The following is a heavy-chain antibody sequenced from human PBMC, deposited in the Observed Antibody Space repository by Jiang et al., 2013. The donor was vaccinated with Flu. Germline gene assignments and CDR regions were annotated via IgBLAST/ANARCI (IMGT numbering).Heavy chain of an antibody. D-gene: IGHD1-20*01. V-gene: IGHV1-2*06. J-gene: IGHJ5*02. CDR2: INPNSGVT. CDR3: ARAHITGTNWFDP. Sequence: GAEVKKPGASVKVSCKASGYTFTGYYMLWFRQAPGQGLEWVGRINPNSGVTNYAQEFQDRVTMTRDTSINTAYLELSSLTSEDTAIYYCARAHITGTNWFDPWGQGTLVTVSS. CDR1: GYTFTGYY.